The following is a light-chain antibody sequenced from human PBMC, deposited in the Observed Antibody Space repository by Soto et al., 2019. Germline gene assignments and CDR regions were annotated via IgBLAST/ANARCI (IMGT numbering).Light chain of an antibody. CDR3: QQYESYSLT. J-gene: IGKJ4*01. Sequence: QMTQSPSPLYASVGDRFTITGPASQSINNLVAWYQQKPGKAPKFRIYDVSTLESGVPSRVSGSGAGTEFTLTISSLQPEDLATDYCQQYESYSLTFGGGTKVEIK. V-gene: IGKV1-5*01. CDR1: QSINNL. CDR2: DVS.